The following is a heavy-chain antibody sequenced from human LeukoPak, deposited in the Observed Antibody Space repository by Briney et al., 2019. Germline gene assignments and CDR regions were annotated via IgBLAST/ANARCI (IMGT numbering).Heavy chain of an antibody. D-gene: IGHD6-19*01. CDR2: IYTSGST. CDR1: GGSISSYY. J-gene: IGHJ4*02. CDR3: ARESLAVAGTYFDY. V-gene: IGHV4-4*07. Sequence: SETLSLTCTVSGGSISSYYWSWIRQPAGKGLEWIGRIYTSGSTNYNPSLKSRVTMSVDTSKNQFSLKLSSVTAADTAVYYCARESLAVAGTYFDYWGQGTLVTVSS.